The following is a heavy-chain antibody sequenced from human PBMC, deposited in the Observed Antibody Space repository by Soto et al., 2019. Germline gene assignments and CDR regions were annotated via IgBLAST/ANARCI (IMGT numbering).Heavy chain of an antibody. CDR2: INPIFGTA. CDR3: ARDVDILTPNWFDP. CDR1: GGTFSSYA. J-gene: IGHJ5*02. D-gene: IGHD3-9*01. Sequence: QVQLVQSGAEVKKPGSSVKVSCKASGGTFSSYAISWVQQAPGQGLEWMGGINPIFGTANYAQKFQGRVTITADESTSTAYMELSSLRSEDTAVYYCARDVDILTPNWFDPWGQGTLVTVSS. V-gene: IGHV1-69*01.